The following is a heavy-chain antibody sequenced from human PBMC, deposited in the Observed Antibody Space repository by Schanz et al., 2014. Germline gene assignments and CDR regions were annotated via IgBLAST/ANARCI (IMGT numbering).Heavy chain of an antibody. CDR1: GYPFSNYG. V-gene: IGHV1-18*01. J-gene: IGHJ5*02. Sequence: QVQMVQSGAEVKKPGASVKVSCKASGYPFSNYGISWLRQAPGQGFEWMAWMSYNGNTKYAQSLQGRVTVTRDTSTSTSYMELRSLTSDDTAVYYCARAGYDADNWFDPWGQGTLVTVSS. CDR2: MSYNGNT. CDR3: ARAGYDADNWFDP. D-gene: IGHD2-2*01.